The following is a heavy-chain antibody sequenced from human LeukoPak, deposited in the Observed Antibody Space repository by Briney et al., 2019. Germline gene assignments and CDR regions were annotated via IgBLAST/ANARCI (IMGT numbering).Heavy chain of an antibody. Sequence: PSGGSLRLSCAASGFALSNFAMTWVRQAPGKGLEWVSSISDIGPNTYYAASVKGRFTISRDISKNTLYLQMNSLRAEDTAVYYCTKRLSLRFDAFDIWGPGTMVTVSS. D-gene: IGHD3-3*01. J-gene: IGHJ3*02. CDR3: TKRLSLRFDAFDI. CDR2: ISDIGPNT. CDR1: GFALSNFA. V-gene: IGHV3-23*01.